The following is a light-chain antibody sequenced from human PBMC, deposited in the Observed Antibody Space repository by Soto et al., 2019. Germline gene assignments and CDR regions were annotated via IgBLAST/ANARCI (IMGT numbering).Light chain of an antibody. CDR2: DVS. J-gene: IGLJ2*01. V-gene: IGLV2-11*01. CDR3: CSYAGSYTVV. CDR1: SSDVGGYNY. Sequence: CTGXSSDVGGYNYVSWYQQHPGKAPKLMIYDVSKRPXGVPDRFSGSKSGNTASLTISGLQAEDEADYYCCSYAGSYTVVFGGGTQLTVL.